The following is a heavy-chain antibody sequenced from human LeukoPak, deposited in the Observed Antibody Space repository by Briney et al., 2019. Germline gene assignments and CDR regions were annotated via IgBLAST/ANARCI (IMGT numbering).Heavy chain of an antibody. CDR2: IYSGGRGTT. Sequence: AGSLRLSCAASGFTVSSNYMSWVRQAPGKGLEWVSVIYSGGRGTTYSADSVKGRFTISRANSKNTVYLQMNSLRAEDTAVYYCARDPASSGLAAFEIWGQGTMVTVSS. J-gene: IGHJ3*02. CDR1: GFTVSSNY. D-gene: IGHD3-16*01. V-gene: IGHV3-53*01. CDR3: ARDPASSGLAAFEI.